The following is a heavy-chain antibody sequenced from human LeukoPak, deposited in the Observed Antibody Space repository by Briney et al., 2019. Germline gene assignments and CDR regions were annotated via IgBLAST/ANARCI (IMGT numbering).Heavy chain of an antibody. CDR1: GFSVRDYA. CDR2: MSYEETYK. D-gene: IGHD3-10*01. V-gene: IGHV3-30*18. Sequence: GGSLRLSCAASGFSVRDYAMHWVRQAPGKGLEWVAVMSYEETYKNYAEAVKGRFTISRDDSKNTLFLQMSSLGPEDTAVYYCAKDGVSSSVWAFDIWGQGTLVTVSS. CDR3: AKDGVSSSVWAFDI. J-gene: IGHJ3*02.